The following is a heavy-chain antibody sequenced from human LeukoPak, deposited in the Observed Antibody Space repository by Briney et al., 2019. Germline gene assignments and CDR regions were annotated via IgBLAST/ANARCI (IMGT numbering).Heavy chain of an antibody. CDR3: ARDHSYYFGSQTSTLDV. V-gene: IGHV4-39*02. J-gene: IGHJ6*02. D-gene: IGHD3-10*01. Sequence: SETLSLTCTVSGGSIRSSYYYWGWIRQPPGKGLEWIGSIYDSGSTYYNPSLKSRVTISVDTSKDQFSLKLNSVTAADTAVYYCARDHSYYFGSQTSTLDVWGQGTAVTVSS. CDR2: IYDSGST. CDR1: GGSIRSSYYY.